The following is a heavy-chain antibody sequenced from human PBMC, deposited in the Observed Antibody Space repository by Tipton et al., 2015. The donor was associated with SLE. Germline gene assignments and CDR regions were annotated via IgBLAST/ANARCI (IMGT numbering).Heavy chain of an antibody. Sequence: SGAEVKRPGASVKVSCKASGYTFTGYYMHWVRQAPGKGLEWVSVIWYDGGKKYYADSVKGRFTISRDNSKNTLYLQMNSLRAEDTAVYYCAREGYSSGWPRGLDYWGQGTLVTVSS. D-gene: IGHD6-19*01. CDR2: IWYDGGKK. CDR1: GYTFTGYY. J-gene: IGHJ4*02. V-gene: IGHV3-33*01. CDR3: AREGYSSGWPRGLDY.